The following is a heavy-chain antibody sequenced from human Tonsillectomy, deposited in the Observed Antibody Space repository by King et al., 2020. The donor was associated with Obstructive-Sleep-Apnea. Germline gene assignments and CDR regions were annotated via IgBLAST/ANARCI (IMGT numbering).Heavy chain of an antibody. Sequence: VQLQQWGAGLLTPSETLSLTCAVYGGSFSGYYWSWLRQPPGKGLEDIGEIYHSGSTNCNPSLKSRVPITVDTSKNQFPLKLSSVTAADTAVYYCARLQLGSGRSWFDPWGQGALVTVSS. J-gene: IGHJ5*02. CDR2: IYHSGST. D-gene: IGHD3-10*01. CDR1: GGSFSGYY. CDR3: ARLQLGSGRSWFDP. V-gene: IGHV4-34*01.